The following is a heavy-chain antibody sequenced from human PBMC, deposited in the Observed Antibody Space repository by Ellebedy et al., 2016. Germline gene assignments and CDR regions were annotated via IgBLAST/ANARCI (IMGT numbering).Heavy chain of an antibody. Sequence: SETLSLTXAVYGGSFSGYYWSWIRQPPGKGLEWIGEINHSGSTNYNPSLTSRVTISVDTSKNQFSLKLSSVTAADTAGYYCARCRTIFGVVIKLQGWFDPWGQGTLVTVSS. D-gene: IGHD3-3*01. CDR2: INHSGST. J-gene: IGHJ5*02. CDR1: GGSFSGYY. V-gene: IGHV4-34*01. CDR3: ARCRTIFGVVIKLQGWFDP.